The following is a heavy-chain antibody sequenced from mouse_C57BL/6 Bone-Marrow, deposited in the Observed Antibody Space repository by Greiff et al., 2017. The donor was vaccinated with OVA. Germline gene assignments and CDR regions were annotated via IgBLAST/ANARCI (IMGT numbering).Heavy chain of an antibody. CDR2: IWRGGST. V-gene: IGHV2-2*01. D-gene: IGHD2-3*01. CDR1: GFSLTSYG. Sequence: VQLVESGPGLVQPSQSLSITCTVSGFSLTSYGVHWVRQSPGKGLEWLGVIWRGGSTAYYAAFISRLSISKDNSKRQVFFKMNSLQADDTAMYYCANDGYYAMDYWGQGTSVTVSS. J-gene: IGHJ4*01. CDR3: ANDGYYAMDY.